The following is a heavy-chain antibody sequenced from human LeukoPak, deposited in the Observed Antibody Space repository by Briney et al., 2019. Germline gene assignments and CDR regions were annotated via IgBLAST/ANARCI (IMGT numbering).Heavy chain of an antibody. V-gene: IGHV3-21*01. J-gene: IGHJ4*02. CDR1: GFTFSSYS. D-gene: IGHD1-26*01. Sequence: PGGSLRLSCAASGFTFSSYSMNWVRQAPGKGLEWVSSISSSSSYIYYADSVKGRFTISRDNAKNSLCLQMNSLRAEDTAVYYCARAVVGATNFDYWGQGTLVTVSS. CDR3: ARAVVGATNFDY. CDR2: ISSSSSYI.